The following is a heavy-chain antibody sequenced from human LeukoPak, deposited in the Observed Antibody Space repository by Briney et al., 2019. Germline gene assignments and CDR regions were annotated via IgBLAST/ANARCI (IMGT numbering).Heavy chain of an antibody. CDR1: GFTFSSYW. D-gene: IGHD3-3*01. Sequence: GGSLRLSCAASGFTFSSYWMSWVRQAPGKGLEWVANIKQDGSVKYYVDSVKGRFTISRGNAKNSLYLQMNSLRAEDTAVYYCARVGNHDFWSGYLDYWGQGTLVTVSS. CDR3: ARVGNHDFWSGYLDY. V-gene: IGHV3-7*03. J-gene: IGHJ4*02. CDR2: IKQDGSVK.